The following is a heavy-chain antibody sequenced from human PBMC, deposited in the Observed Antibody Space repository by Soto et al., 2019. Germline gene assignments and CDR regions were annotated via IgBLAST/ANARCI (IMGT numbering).Heavy chain of an antibody. D-gene: IGHD2-15*01. CDR3: AREWYPVDGMDV. V-gene: IGHV4-59*01. CDR1: GGSISSYY. Sequence: KPSETLSLTCTVSGGSISSYYWSWIRQPPGKGLEWIGYIYYSGSTNYNPSLKSRVTISVDTSKNQFSLKLSSVTAADTAVYYCAREWYPVDGMDVWGQGTTVTVSS. J-gene: IGHJ6*02. CDR2: IYYSGST.